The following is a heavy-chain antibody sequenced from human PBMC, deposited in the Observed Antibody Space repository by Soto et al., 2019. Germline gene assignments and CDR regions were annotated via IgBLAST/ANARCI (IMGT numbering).Heavy chain of an antibody. CDR1: GVSITNTSYY. CDR2: IYCSGST. CDR3: ARHGSY. J-gene: IGHJ4*02. Sequence: QLQLQESGPGLVKPSETLSLTCTASGVSITNTSYYWGWIRQPPGKGLEWIGTIYCSGSTFYNPSLKSRLTISVDTSKNQFSLRLSSVTAADTAVYYCARHGSYWGQGTLVAVSS. V-gene: IGHV4-39*01.